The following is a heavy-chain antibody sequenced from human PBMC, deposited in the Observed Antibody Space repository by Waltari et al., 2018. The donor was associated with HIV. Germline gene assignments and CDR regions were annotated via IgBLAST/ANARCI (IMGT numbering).Heavy chain of an antibody. CDR1: TFTGYY. Sequence: TFTGYYMHWVRQAPGQGLEWMGRINPNSGGTNYAQKFQGRVTMTRDTSISTAYMELSRLRSDDTAVYYCARGLLTYYDILTGYQGRYFDYWGQGTLVTVSS. CDR2: INPNSGGT. V-gene: IGHV1-2*06. J-gene: IGHJ4*02. D-gene: IGHD3-9*01. CDR3: ARGLLTYYDILTGYQGRYFDY.